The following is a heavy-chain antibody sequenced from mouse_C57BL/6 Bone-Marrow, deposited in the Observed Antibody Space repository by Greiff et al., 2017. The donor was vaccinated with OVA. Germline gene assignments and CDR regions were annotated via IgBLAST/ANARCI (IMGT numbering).Heavy chain of an antibody. J-gene: IGHJ2*01. CDR1: GYAFTNYL. V-gene: IGHV1-54*01. CDR2: INPGSGGT. Sequence: VQLQQSGAELVRPGTSVKVSCKASGYAFTNYLIEWVKQRPGQGLEWIGVINPGSGGTNYNEKFKGTATLTADKSSSTAYMQLTSLTSEDSAVYFCARRDSGGSSTLDYWGQGTTLTVSS. CDR3: ARRDSGGSSTLDY. D-gene: IGHD1-1*01.